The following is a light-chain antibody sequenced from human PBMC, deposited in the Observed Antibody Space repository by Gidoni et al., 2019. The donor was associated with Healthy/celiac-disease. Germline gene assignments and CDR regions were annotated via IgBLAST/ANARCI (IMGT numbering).Light chain of an antibody. V-gene: IGKV3-15*01. CDR3: QQYNNWPTWT. CDR2: GAS. J-gene: IGKJ1*01. CDR1: QSVSRN. Sequence: EIVMTQSPATLSVSPGERATLSCRASQSVSRNLAGYQQKPGQAPRLLIYGASTRATGIPARFSGSGSGTEFTLTISSLQSEDFAVYYCQQYNNWPTWTFGQGTKVEIK.